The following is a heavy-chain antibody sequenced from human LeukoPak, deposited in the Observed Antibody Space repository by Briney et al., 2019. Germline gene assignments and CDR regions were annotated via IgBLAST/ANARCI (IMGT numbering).Heavy chain of an antibody. Sequence: PSETLSLTCAVYGESFGAYYWSWIRQPPGKGLEWIGEINHSGSTNYNPSLKSRVTLSVDTSKNQFSLNLTSVTAADTAVYYCARGLGGRDDYWRQGTLVTVSS. D-gene: IGHD1-26*01. J-gene: IGHJ4*02. V-gene: IGHV4-34*01. CDR2: INHSGST. CDR1: GESFGAYY. CDR3: ARGLGGRDDY.